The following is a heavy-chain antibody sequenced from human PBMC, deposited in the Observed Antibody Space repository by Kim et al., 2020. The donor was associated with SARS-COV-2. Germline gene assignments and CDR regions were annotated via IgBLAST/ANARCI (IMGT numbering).Heavy chain of an antibody. CDR1: GFTFSSYA. Sequence: GGSLRLSCAASGFTFSSYAMSWVRQAPGKGLEWVSAISGSGGSTYYADSVKGRFTISRDNSKNTLYVQMNSLRAEDTAVYYCAKGYSGYDWGVYYYYYMDVWGKGTTVTVSS. V-gene: IGHV3-23*01. CDR3: AKGYSGYDWGVYYYYYMDV. CDR2: ISGSGGST. J-gene: IGHJ6*03. D-gene: IGHD5-12*01.